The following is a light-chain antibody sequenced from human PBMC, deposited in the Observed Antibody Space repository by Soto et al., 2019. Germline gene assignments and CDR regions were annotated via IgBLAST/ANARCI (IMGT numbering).Light chain of an antibody. V-gene: IGLV4-69*01. J-gene: IGLJ2*01. CDR1: SGHSSYA. CDR3: QTWGTGIVV. Sequence: QSVLTQSTSASASLGASVKLTCTLSSGHSSYAIAWHQQQPEKGPRYLMKLNSDGSHSKGDGIPDRFSGSSSGAERYLTISSLQSEDEADYYCQTWGTGIVVFGGGTQLTVL. CDR2: LNSDGSH.